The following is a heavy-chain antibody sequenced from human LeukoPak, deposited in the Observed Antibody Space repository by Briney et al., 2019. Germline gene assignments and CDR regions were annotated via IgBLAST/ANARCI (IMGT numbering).Heavy chain of an antibody. V-gene: IGHV3-23*01. Sequence: PGGSLRLSCAASGFTFSSYAMSWVRQAPGKGLEWVSAISGSGGSTYYADSVKGRFTISRDNSKDTLYLQMNSLRAEDTAVYYCANQMGNYGGIDYWGQGTLVTVSS. CDR2: ISGSGGST. CDR3: ANQMGNYGGIDY. J-gene: IGHJ4*02. CDR1: GFTFSSYA. D-gene: IGHD4-11*01.